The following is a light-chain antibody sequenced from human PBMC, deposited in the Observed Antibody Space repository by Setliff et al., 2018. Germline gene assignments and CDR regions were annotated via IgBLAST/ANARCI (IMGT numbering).Light chain of an antibody. CDR2: EVS. CDR1: SSDVGDYKY. Sequence: ALAQPAPVSGSPGQSITISCTGTSSDVGDYKYVSWYQQLPGKAPKLIIFEVSNRPSGIPNRFSGSKSGNTASLSISGLQAEDEADYYCSSYTSLSTRVFGTGTKVTVL. J-gene: IGLJ1*01. V-gene: IGLV2-14*01. CDR3: SSYTSLSTRV.